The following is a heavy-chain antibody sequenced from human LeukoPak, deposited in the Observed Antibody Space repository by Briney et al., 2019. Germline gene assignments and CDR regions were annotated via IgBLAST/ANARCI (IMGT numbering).Heavy chain of an antibody. D-gene: IGHD7-27*01. J-gene: IGHJ4*02. V-gene: IGHV3-7*01. CDR1: GFTFSTYG. CDR2: IKQDGSEK. CDR3: ARDYVWGSSESDY. Sequence: GGTLRLSCGGSGFTFSTYGLSWVRQTPGKGLEWVGNIKQDGSEKYYVDSVKGRFTISRDNAKNSLYLQMNSLRVEDTAIYYCARDYVWGSSESDYWGQGTLVTVSS.